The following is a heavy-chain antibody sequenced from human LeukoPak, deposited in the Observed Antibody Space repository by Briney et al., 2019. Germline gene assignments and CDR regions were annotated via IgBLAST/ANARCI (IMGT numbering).Heavy chain of an antibody. CDR3: ARVREGGYYDSSGIIDY. Sequence: SETLSLTCTVSGYSISSGYYWGWIRPPPGKGLEWIGSIYHSGSTYYNPSLKSRVTISVDTSKNQFTLKLSSVTAADTAVYYCARVREGGYYDSSGIIDYWGQGTLVTVSS. CDR1: GYSISSGYY. CDR2: IYHSGST. J-gene: IGHJ4*02. V-gene: IGHV4-38-2*02. D-gene: IGHD3-22*01.